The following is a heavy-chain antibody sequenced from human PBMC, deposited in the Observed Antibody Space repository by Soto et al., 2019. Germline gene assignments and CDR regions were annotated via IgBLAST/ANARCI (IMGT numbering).Heavy chain of an antibody. V-gene: IGHV4-39*01. D-gene: IGHD6-19*01. CDR1: GGSINSSSYF. CDR3: ARHYSSGSRNWFDP. Sequence: SETLSLTCSVSGGSINSSSYFWGWVRQPPGKGLEWIGSIYYSGSTYCNPSLRSRVTISVDTSKNQFSLKLSSVTAADTAVFYCARHYSSGSRNWFDPWGQGTLVTV. CDR2: IYYSGST. J-gene: IGHJ5*02.